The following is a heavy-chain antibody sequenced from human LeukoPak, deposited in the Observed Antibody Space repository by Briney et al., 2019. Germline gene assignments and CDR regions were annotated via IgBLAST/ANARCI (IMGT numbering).Heavy chain of an antibody. V-gene: IGHV3-7*01. CDR3: AKDQGLWLNYYYYMDV. D-gene: IGHD5-18*01. J-gene: IGHJ6*03. Sequence: GGSLRLSCAASGFTFSSYWMSWVRQAPGKGLEWVANIKQDGSEKYYVDSVKGRFTISRDNSKNTLYLQMNSLRAEDTAVYYCAKDQGLWLNYYYYMDVWGKGTTVTISS. CDR1: GFTFSSYW. CDR2: IKQDGSEK.